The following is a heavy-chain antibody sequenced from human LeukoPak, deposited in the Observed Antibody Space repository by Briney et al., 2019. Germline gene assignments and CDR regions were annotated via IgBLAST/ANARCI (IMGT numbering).Heavy chain of an antibody. CDR3: ARYYYGSGSHAFDI. J-gene: IGHJ3*02. CDR1: GGSISSYS. Sequence: SETLSLTCTVSGGSISSYSWSWIRQPPGKGLEWIGYIYHSGSTYYNPSLKSRVTISVDRSKNQFSLKLSSVTAADTAVYYCARYYYGSGSHAFDIWGQGTMVTVSS. CDR2: IYHSGST. V-gene: IGHV4-30-2*01. D-gene: IGHD3-10*01.